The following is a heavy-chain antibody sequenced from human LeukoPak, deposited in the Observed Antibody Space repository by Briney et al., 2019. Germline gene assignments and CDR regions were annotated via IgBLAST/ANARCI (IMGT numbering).Heavy chain of an antibody. V-gene: IGHV4-4*02. CDR1: GGSISSSNW. CDR3: ARQLVPLNWFDP. D-gene: IGHD2/OR15-2a*01. CDR2: IYHSGST. Sequence: PSGTLSLTCAVSGGSISSSNWWSWVRQPPGKGLEWIGYIYHSGSTYYNPSLKSRVTISVDRSKNQFSLKLSSVTAADTAVYYCARQLVPLNWFDPWGQGTLVTVSS. J-gene: IGHJ5*02.